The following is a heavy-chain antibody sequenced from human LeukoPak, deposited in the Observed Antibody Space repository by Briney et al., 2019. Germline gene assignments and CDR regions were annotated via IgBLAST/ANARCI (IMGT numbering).Heavy chain of an antibody. V-gene: IGHV3-30-3*01. CDR2: ISYDGSNK. Sequence: RSLRLSCAASGFTFSSYAMHWVRQAPGKGLEWVAVISYDGSNKYYADSVKGRFTISRDNSKNTLYLQMNSLRAEDTAVYYCAKDPRPRSGGYFDYWGQGTLVTVSS. D-gene: IGHD1-1*01. CDR1: GFTFSSYA. J-gene: IGHJ4*02. CDR3: AKDPRPRSGGYFDY.